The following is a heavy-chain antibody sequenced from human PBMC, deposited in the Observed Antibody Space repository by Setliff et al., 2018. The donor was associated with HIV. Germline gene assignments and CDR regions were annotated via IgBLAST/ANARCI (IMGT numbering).Heavy chain of an antibody. Sequence: GESLRLSCAASGFTFSAYAMTWVRQAQGKGLEWVSATASNGRTTDYAASVRGRFILSRDNSGNTLYLQMTSLRAEDTATYYCAKAWGSGYPSFESALMFDVWGQGTLVTVSS. CDR2: TASNGRTT. J-gene: IGHJ4*02. CDR1: GFTFSAYA. D-gene: IGHD3-16*01. CDR3: AKAWGSGYPSFESALMFDV. V-gene: IGHV3-23*01.